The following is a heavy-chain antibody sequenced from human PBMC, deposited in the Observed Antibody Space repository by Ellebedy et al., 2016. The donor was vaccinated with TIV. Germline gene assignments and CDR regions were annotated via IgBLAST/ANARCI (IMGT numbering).Heavy chain of an antibody. D-gene: IGHD6-19*01. CDR3: VRGWYSSGHCDVFAM. CDR2: ISSSSSTI. CDR1: GFTFSSYS. Sequence: GGSLRLXXAASGFTFSSYSMNWVRQAPGKGLEWVSYISSSSSTIHYADSVKGRFTISRDNAQNTVYLQMNSLRLEDTAVYYCVRGWYSSGHCDVFAMWGQGTIVTVSS. V-gene: IGHV3-48*01. J-gene: IGHJ3*02.